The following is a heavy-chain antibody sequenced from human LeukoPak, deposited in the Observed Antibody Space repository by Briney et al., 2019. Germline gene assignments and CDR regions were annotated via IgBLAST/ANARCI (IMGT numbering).Heavy chain of an antibody. D-gene: IGHD6-13*01. CDR2: IYYSGST. CDR1: GGSISSYY. CDR3: ARRSQGYRDLYFFDY. Sequence: SETLSLTCTVSGGSISSYYWSWIRQPPGKGLEWIGYIYYSGSTNYNPSLKSRVTISVDTSKNQFSLKLSSVTAADTAVYYCARRSQGYRDLYFFDYWGQGALVTVSS. J-gene: IGHJ4*02. V-gene: IGHV4-59*08.